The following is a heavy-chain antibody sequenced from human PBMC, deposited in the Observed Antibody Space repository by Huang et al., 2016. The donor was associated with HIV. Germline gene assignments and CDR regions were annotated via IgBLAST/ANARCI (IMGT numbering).Heavy chain of an antibody. CDR3: ARDLSLRDLYYYYYMDV. D-gene: IGHD5-12*01. CDR2: ISYDGSNK. V-gene: IGHV3-30-3*01. Sequence: QVELVESGGGVVMPGRSLRLSLAAHSFTFSNYGMHWGRQAPGKGLECVEVISYDGSNKYYAYSVKGRVTISRDNSKNTLDLQMNSLRAEDTAVYYCARDLSLRDLYYYYYMDVWGKGTTVTVSS. J-gene: IGHJ6*03. CDR1: SFTFSNYG.